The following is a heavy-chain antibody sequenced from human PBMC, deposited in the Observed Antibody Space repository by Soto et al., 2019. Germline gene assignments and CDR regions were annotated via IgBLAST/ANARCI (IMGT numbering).Heavy chain of an antibody. V-gene: IGHV1-69*13. Sequence: SVKVSCKASGGTFSSYAISWVRQAPGQGLEWMGGIIPIFGTANYAQKFQGRVTITADESTSTAYMELNSLRAADTAVYYCARTGYSYANDAFDIWGQGTMVTVSS. CDR3: ARTGYSYANDAFDI. D-gene: IGHD5-18*01. J-gene: IGHJ3*02. CDR2: IIPIFGTA. CDR1: GGTFSSYA.